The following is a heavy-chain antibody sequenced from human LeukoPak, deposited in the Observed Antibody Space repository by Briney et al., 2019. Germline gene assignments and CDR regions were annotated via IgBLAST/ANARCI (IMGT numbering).Heavy chain of an antibody. CDR1: GYTFTSYY. D-gene: IGHD3-22*01. CDR2: INPSCGST. V-gene: IGHV1-46*01. J-gene: IGHJ4*02. Sequence: ASVTVSCKASGYTFTSYYMHWVRQPPGQGLDWMGIINPSCGSTSYAQKFQGRVTMTRDTSTSTVYMELSSLRSEDTAVYYCARVSDSSGFSFDYWGQGTLVTVSS. CDR3: ARVSDSSGFSFDY.